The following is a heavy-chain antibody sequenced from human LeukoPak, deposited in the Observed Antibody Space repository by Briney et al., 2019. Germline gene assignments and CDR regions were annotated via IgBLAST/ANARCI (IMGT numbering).Heavy chain of an antibody. Sequence: PGGSLRLSCAASGFTFSDYYMSWIRQAPGKGLEWVSYISSSGSTIYYADSVKGRFTISRDNSKNTLYLQMNSLRAEDTAVYYCAKGKSWYDAFDIWGQGTMVTVSS. CDR2: ISSSGSTI. J-gene: IGHJ3*02. D-gene: IGHD6-13*01. V-gene: IGHV3-11*04. CDR3: AKGKSWYDAFDI. CDR1: GFTFSDYY.